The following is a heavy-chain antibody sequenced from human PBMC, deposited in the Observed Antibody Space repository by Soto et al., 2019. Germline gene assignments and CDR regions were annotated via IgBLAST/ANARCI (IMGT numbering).Heavy chain of an antibody. CDR1: GYTFTSYD. Sequence: ASVKVSCKASGYTFTSYDINWVRQATGQGLEWMGWMNPNSGNTGYAQKFQGRVTMTRNTSISTAYMELSSLRSEDTAVYYCARDSSSWYSRLERRYYYYGMDVWGQGTTVTVSS. V-gene: IGHV1-8*01. J-gene: IGHJ6*02. D-gene: IGHD6-13*01. CDR2: MNPNSGNT. CDR3: ARDSSSWYSRLERRYYYYGMDV.